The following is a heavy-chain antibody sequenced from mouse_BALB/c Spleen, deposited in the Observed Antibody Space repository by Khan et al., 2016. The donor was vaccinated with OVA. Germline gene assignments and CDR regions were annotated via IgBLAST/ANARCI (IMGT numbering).Heavy chain of an antibody. CDR2: IWAGGGK. Sequence: QVQLKESGPGLVAPSQTLSITCTVSGYSLTSYGVHWVRQPPGKGLEWLGVIWAGGGKTNNSALIYRLSISKDNSKSQVFLKLNSLQTDDTAMYYCARLVDIWGQGTTLTVSS. CDR3: ARLVDI. V-gene: IGHV2-9*02. CDR1: GYSLTSYG. J-gene: IGHJ2*01.